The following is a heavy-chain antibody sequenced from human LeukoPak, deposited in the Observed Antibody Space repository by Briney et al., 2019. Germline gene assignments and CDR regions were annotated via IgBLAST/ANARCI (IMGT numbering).Heavy chain of an antibody. CDR2: INSDGSIT. J-gene: IGHJ4*02. Sequence: GGPLRLSCAASGFTFRDYWMHWVRQVPGKGLLWVSHINSDGSITDYADSVKGRFTISRDNARNTLSLQMDSLRVEDTAVYYCARNPTGDYDYWGQGALVTVSS. CDR1: GFTFRDYW. D-gene: IGHD2-8*02. V-gene: IGHV3-74*01. CDR3: ARNPTGDYDY.